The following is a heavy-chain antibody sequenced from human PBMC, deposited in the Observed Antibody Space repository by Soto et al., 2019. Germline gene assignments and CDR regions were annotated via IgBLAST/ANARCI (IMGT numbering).Heavy chain of an antibody. J-gene: IGHJ4*02. CDR1: GFTFSSYS. D-gene: IGHD3-10*02. V-gene: IGHV3-21*01. Sequence: PGGSLRLSCAASGFTFSSYSMNWVRQAPGKGLEWVSSISSSSSYIYYADSVKGRFTISRDNSKNTLYLQMNSLRAEDTAVYYCAREGLIGSGSIAPGDYWGQGTLVT. CDR2: ISSSSSYI. CDR3: AREGLIGSGSIAPGDY.